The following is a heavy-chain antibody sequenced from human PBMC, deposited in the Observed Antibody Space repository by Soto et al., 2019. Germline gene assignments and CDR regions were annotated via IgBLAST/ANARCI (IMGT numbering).Heavy chain of an antibody. J-gene: IGHJ5*02. V-gene: IGHV4-39*01. CDR3: ARHPAAAASWCWFDP. CDR1: GGSISSSTYY. CDR2: MYYSGST. Sequence: PSETLSLTCTVSGGSISSSTYYWGWIRQPPGKGLEWIGSMYYSGSTFYNPSLKSRVAVSFDTSKNQFSLKLNSVTAADTAVYFCARHPAAAASWCWFDPWGKGPLVTSSS. D-gene: IGHD6-13*01.